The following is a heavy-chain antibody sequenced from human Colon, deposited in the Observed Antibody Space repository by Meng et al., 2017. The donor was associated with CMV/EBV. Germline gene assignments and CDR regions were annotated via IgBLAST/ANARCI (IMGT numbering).Heavy chain of an antibody. D-gene: IGHD2-2*01. CDR2: IYTDNSST. Sequence: GGSLRLSCTGSGFTFSYYAMSWVRQVPGKGLEWVSAIYTDNSSTYFVESVKGRFTIARDNSKNTLYLQMNSLRVEDTAVYYCAKDVSTSGYGIWYFDSWGQGTLVTVSS. J-gene: IGHJ4*02. CDR1: GFTFSYYA. CDR3: AKDVSTSGYGIWYFDS. V-gene: IGHV3-23*03.